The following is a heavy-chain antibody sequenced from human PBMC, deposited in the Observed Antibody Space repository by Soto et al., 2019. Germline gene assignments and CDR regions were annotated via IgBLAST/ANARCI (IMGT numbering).Heavy chain of an antibody. Sequence: EVQLVESGGGLAQPGGSLRLSCAASGFTFSSYDMHWVRQATGKGLEWVSAIGTAGDTYYPGSVKGRFTISRENAKNSLYLQMNSLRAGDTAVYYCARQYSSSSVLGGGNWYYMDVWGKGTTVTVSS. D-gene: IGHD6-6*01. CDR3: ARQYSSSSVLGGGNWYYMDV. J-gene: IGHJ6*03. V-gene: IGHV3-13*01. CDR2: IGTAGDT. CDR1: GFTFSSYD.